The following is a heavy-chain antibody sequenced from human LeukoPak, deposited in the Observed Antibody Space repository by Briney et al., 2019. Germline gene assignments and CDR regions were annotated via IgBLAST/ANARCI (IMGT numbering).Heavy chain of an antibody. D-gene: IGHD2-15*01. V-gene: IGHV3-23*01. CDR2: ISGSGGST. CDR1: GFTFDDSG. J-gene: IGHJ4*02. Sequence: PGGSLRLSCAASGFTFDDSGMSWVRQAPGKGLKWVSAISGSGGSTYYADSVKGRITISRDNSKNTLYLQMNSLRAEDTAVYYCAKGVGYCSGGSCQQFDYWGQGTLVTVSS. CDR3: AKGVGYCSGGSCQQFDY.